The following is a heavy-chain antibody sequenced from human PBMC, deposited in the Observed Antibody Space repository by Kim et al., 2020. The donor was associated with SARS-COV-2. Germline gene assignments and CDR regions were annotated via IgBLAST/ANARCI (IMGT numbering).Heavy chain of an antibody. D-gene: IGHD3-10*01. CDR3: AKAYYCGSGSSYKLFDY. Sequence: GGSLRLSCAASGFTFSICAMSWVRQAPGQGLEWVSGVAGSDGNTYYADSVKGRFTISRDNSKNTLYLQMNNLRAEDTATYYCAKAYYCGSGSSYKLFDYWGQRPLVTVSS. J-gene: IGHJ4*02. CDR2: VAGSDGNT. CDR1: GFTFSICA. V-gene: IGHV3-23*01.